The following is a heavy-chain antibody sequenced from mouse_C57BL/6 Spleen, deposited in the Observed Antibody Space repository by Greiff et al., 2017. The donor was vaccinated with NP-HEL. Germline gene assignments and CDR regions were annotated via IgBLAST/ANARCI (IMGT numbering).Heavy chain of an antibody. CDR3: ALSYYGSRGWYFDV. CDR2: ISSGSSTI. V-gene: IGHV5-17*01. Sequence: EVQLVESGGGLVKPGGSLKLSCAASGFTFSDYGMHWVRQAPEKGLEWVAYISSGSSTIYYADTVKGRFTISRDNAKNTLFLQMTSLRSEDAAMYYCALSYYGSRGWYFDVWGTGTTVTVSS. D-gene: IGHD1-1*01. CDR1: GFTFSDYG. J-gene: IGHJ1*03.